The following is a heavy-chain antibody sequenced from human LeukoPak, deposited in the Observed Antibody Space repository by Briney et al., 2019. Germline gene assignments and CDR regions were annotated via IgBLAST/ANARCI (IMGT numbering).Heavy chain of an antibody. V-gene: IGHV3-23*01. CDR1: GFSFSTNG. Sequence: PGGSLRLSCAASGFSFSTNGMSWVRQAPGKGLEWVSAISGSGTTYYADSVKGRFTISRDNSKYTVSLQMNSLRAEDTAVYHCAKMQSYFDYWGQGTLVAVSS. CDR2: ISGSGTT. J-gene: IGHJ4*02. CDR3: AKMQSYFDY.